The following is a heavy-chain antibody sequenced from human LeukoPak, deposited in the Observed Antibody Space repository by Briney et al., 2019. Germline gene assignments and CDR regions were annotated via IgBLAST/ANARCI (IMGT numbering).Heavy chain of an antibody. CDR1: GFTFSSYE. J-gene: IGHJ6*02. Sequence: PGGSLRLSCAASGFTFSSYEMNWVRQASGKGLEWVSYISSSGSTKYYADSVKGRFTISRDNAKNSLYLQMNSLRAEDTAVYYCARKDYGGYAYYYYGLDVWGQGTTVTVSS. CDR3: ARKDYGGYAYYYYGLDV. CDR2: ISSSGSTK. D-gene: IGHD5-12*01. V-gene: IGHV3-48*03.